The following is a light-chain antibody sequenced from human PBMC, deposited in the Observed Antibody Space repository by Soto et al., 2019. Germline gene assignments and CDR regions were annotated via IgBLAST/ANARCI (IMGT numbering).Light chain of an antibody. CDR1: QSVSSSY. V-gene: IGKV3-20*01. CDR2: GAS. CDR3: QQYGSSPT. Sequence: EIGLTQSPGTLSLSPGERATLSCRASQSVSSSYLAWYQQKPGQAPRLLIYGASSRATGIPDRFSGSGSGTDFTLPISRLEPEDCAVYYCQQYGSSPTFGGGTKVEIK. J-gene: IGKJ4*01.